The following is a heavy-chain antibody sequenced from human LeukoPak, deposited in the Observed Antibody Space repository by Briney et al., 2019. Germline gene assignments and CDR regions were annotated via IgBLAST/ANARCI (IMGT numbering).Heavy chain of an antibody. V-gene: IGHV4-34*01. D-gene: IGHD3-9*01. J-gene: IGHJ4*02. CDR1: GGSFSGYY. CDR2: INHSGST. CDR3: ARQGYDILTGGDDDY. Sequence: SETLSLTCAVYGGSFSGYYWSWIRQPPGKGLEWIGEINHSGSTNYNPSLKSRVTISVDTSKNQFSLKLSSVTAADTAVYYCARQGYDILTGGDDDYWGQGTLVTVSS.